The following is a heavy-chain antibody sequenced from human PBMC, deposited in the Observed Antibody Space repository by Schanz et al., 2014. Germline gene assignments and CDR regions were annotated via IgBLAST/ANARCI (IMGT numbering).Heavy chain of an antibody. D-gene: IGHD3-22*01. Sequence: QVQLVQSGAELKKPGSSVQVSCKASGGTFRSYTVSWVRQAPGQGLEWMGRITPTLGKVDYAQKFQGRVTITADKSTSTAYMELSNLRSEDTAVYYCARAGQDYSDSSGYATYYFGNWGQGTLVTVSS. J-gene: IGHJ4*02. CDR3: ARAGQDYSDSSGYATYYFGN. CDR2: ITPTLGKV. CDR1: GGTFRSYT. V-gene: IGHV1-69*09.